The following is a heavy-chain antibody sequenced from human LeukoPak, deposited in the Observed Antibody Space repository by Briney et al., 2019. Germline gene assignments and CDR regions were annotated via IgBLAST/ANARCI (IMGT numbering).Heavy chain of an antibody. V-gene: IGHV3-11*01. CDR1: GFTFYDYY. Sequence: GGSLRLSCAASGFTFYDYYMSWIRQAPGRGLEWVSYISSSGSTIYYADSVEGRFTISRDNAKDSLYLHMDSLRAEDTAVYYCARYYDSSGYYYFDYWGQGTLVTVSS. D-gene: IGHD3-22*01. CDR2: ISSSGSTI. J-gene: IGHJ4*02. CDR3: ARYYDSSGYYYFDY.